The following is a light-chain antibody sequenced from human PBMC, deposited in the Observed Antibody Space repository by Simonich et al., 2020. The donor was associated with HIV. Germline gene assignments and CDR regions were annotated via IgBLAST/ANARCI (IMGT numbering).Light chain of an antibody. CDR3: QQSFSTPLT. Sequence: DIQMIQSPSSLSASVGDRVTITCLASQTIRSYLNWYQQKPGKAPKLLIYAASSLQSGVPSRFSGSGSGTDFTLTISSLQPEDFATYYCQQSFSTPLTFGGGTKVEIK. CDR2: AAS. V-gene: IGKV1-39*01. J-gene: IGKJ4*01. CDR1: QTIRSY.